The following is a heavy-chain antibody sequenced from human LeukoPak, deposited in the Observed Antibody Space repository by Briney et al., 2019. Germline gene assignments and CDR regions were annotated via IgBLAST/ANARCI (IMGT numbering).Heavy chain of an antibody. CDR1: GYTFTSYD. V-gene: IGHV1-8*01. D-gene: IGHD3-22*01. Sequence: PSVKVSCKASGYTFTSYDINWVRQATGQGLEWMGWMNPNSGNTGYAQKFQGRVTMTRNTSISTAYMELSSLRSEDTAVHHCARTYYYDSSGYYLGGNWFDPWGQGTLVTVSS. J-gene: IGHJ5*02. CDR3: ARTYYYDSSGYYLGGNWFDP. CDR2: MNPNSGNT.